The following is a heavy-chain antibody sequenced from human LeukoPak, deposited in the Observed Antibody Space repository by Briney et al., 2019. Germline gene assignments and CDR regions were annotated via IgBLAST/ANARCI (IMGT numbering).Heavy chain of an antibody. D-gene: IGHD3-16*02. V-gene: IGHV3-23*01. CDR2: ISNNGGYT. CDR3: AKYRAFDI. Sequence: GGSLRLSCAASGFTFSSSAMSWVRQAPGKGLEWVSAISNNGGYTYYADSVQGRFTISRDNSKSTLYLQMNSLRAEDTAVYYCAKYRAFDIWGQGTMVTVSS. J-gene: IGHJ3*02. CDR1: GFTFSSSA.